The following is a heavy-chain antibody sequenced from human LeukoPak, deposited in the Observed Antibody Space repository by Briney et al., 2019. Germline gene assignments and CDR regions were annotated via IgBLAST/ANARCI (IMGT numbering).Heavy chain of an antibody. D-gene: IGHD3-10*01. CDR2: IIPILGIA. CDR3: ARAGSDTCGDYFDY. Sequence: GASVKVSCEASGGTFSSYTISWVRQAPGQGLEWMGRIIPILGIANYAQKFQGRVTITADKSTSTAYMELSSLRSEDTAVYYCARAGSDTCGDYFDYWGQGTLVTVSS. J-gene: IGHJ4*02. CDR1: GGTFSSYT. V-gene: IGHV1-69*02.